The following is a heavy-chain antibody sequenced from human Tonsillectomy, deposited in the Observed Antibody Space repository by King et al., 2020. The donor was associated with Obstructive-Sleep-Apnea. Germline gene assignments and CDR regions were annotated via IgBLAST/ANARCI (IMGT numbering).Heavy chain of an antibody. Sequence: VQLQQSGPGLVKPSQTLSLTCAISGDSVSSNSAAWNWIRQSPSIGLEWLGRTYYRSKWYNDYSVSVKSRKTINPDTSKNQFSLQLNSLTPEDTAVYYCAREGGFIAAFLFDYWGQGTLVTVSS. CDR3: AREGGFIAAFLFDY. V-gene: IGHV6-1*01. D-gene: IGHD6-25*01. CDR2: TYYRSKWYN. J-gene: IGHJ4*02. CDR1: GDSVSSNSAA.